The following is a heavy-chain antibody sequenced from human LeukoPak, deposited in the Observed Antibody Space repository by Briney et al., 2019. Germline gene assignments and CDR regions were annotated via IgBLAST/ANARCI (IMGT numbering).Heavy chain of an antibody. CDR3: GTAYYYGSGSFEYYFDY. D-gene: IGHD3-10*01. J-gene: IGHJ4*02. CDR1: GFTFNNYW. V-gene: IGHV3-74*01. Sequence: GGSLRLSCAASGFTFNNYWMHWVRQAPGMGLVWVSSIRFDGGDTAYADSAKGRFTISRDNAKNTMFLQMNNLRAEDTAVYYCGTAYYYGSGSFEYYFDYWGQGTLVTVSS. CDR2: IRFDGGDT.